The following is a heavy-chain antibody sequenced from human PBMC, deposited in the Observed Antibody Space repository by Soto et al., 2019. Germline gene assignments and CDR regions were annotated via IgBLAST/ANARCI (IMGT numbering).Heavy chain of an antibody. Sequence: PSETLSLTCTVSGGSIFSYYSNWIRQPPGKGLEWIGYIYYSGSTNYNPSLKSRVTISVDTSKNQFSLKLSSVTAADTAVYYCAREGLRYFDWFAPGAYGMDVWGQGTTVTVSS. D-gene: IGHD3-9*01. V-gene: IGHV4-59*01. CDR2: IYYSGST. CDR3: AREGLRYFDWFAPGAYGMDV. CDR1: GGSIFSYY. J-gene: IGHJ6*02.